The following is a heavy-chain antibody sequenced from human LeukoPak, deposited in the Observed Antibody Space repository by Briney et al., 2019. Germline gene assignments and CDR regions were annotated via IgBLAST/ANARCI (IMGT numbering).Heavy chain of an antibody. V-gene: IGHV1-18*01. CDR3: ARQANWGSLDY. Sequence: GASVKVSCKASGYTFTSYGISWVRQAPGQGREWMGWISPYNGNTNYAQNLQGRVTMTTDTSTSTAYMELRSLRSDDTAVYYCARQANWGSLDYWGQGTLVTVSS. J-gene: IGHJ4*02. CDR1: GYTFTSYG. D-gene: IGHD7-27*01. CDR2: ISPYNGNT.